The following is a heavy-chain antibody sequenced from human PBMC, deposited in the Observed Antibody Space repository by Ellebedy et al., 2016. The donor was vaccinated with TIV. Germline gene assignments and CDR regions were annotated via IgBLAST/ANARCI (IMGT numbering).Heavy chain of an antibody. J-gene: IGHJ5*02. CDR2: IYQDGSEK. D-gene: IGHD4-17*01. CDR1: GFSFRNYW. V-gene: IGHV3-7*01. CDR3: ARRGSYGDYAVQVNNWFDR. Sequence: GESLKISCAASGFSFRNYWMGWVRQAPGKGLERVANIYQDGSEKYYVDSVKGRFTISRDNAKNSLYLQLNSLRVEDTAVYYCARRGSYGDYAVQVNNWFDRWGQGTLVTV.